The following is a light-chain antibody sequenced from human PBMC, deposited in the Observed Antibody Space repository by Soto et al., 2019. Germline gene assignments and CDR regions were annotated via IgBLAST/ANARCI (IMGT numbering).Light chain of an antibody. J-gene: IGKJ3*01. CDR1: RQVNINA. V-gene: IGKV3-20*01. CDR2: GAS. CDR3: QQYISSPCT. Sequence: VVLTQSPATLSLSPGDRATLSCRASRQVNINALGWYQQKPGRTPTLLIYGASTRAADIPGRFSATGSGTDFSLTISGVEPEVSVVYYCQQYISSPCTFGPGTRLEIK.